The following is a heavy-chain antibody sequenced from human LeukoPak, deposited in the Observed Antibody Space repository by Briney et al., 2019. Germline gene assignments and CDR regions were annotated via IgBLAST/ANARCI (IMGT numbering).Heavy chain of an antibody. J-gene: IGHJ3*02. Sequence: PSETLSLTCTVSGGSISSYYWSWIRQPPGKGLEWIGYIYYSGSTNYNPSLKSRVTISVDTSKNQFSLKLSSVTAADTAVYYCARGEGYDFWSGYHDAFDIWGQGTMVTVSS. V-gene: IGHV4-59*08. D-gene: IGHD3-3*01. CDR1: GGSISSYY. CDR3: ARGEGYDFWSGYHDAFDI. CDR2: IYYSGST.